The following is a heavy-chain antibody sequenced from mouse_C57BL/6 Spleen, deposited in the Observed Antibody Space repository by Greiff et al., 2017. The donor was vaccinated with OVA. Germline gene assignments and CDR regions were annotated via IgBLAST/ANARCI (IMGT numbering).Heavy chain of an antibody. J-gene: IGHJ4*01. CDR2: IDPENGDT. CDR3: TRHDGSSYDYAMDY. V-gene: IGHV14-4*01. Sequence: VQLQQSGAELVRPGASVKLSCTASGFNIKDDYMHWVKQRPEQGLEWIGWIDPENGDTEYASKFQGKATITADTSSNTAYLQLSSLTSEDTAVYYCTRHDGSSYDYAMDYWGQGTSVTVSS. CDR1: GFNIKDDY. D-gene: IGHD1-1*01.